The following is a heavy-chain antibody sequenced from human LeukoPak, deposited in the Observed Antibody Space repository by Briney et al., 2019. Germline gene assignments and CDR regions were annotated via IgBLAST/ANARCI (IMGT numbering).Heavy chain of an antibody. V-gene: IGHV4-34*01. J-gene: IGHJ5*02. CDR2: INHSGST. CDR3: AKHLRRRFFSKTLGFDP. D-gene: IGHD3-3*01. Sequence: KPSETLSLTCAVYGGSFSGYYWSWIRQPPGKGLEWIGEINHSGSTNYNPSLKSRVTISLDTSKNQFSLKLSSVTAADTAVYYCAKHLRRRFFSKTLGFDPWGQGTLVTVSS. CDR1: GGSFSGYY.